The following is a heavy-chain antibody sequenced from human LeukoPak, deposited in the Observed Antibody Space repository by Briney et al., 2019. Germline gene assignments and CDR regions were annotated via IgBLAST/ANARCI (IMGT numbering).Heavy chain of an antibody. CDR3: ARDKGYSYGYFNY. J-gene: IGHJ4*02. CDR1: GFTFSSYS. CDR2: ISSSSSYI. V-gene: IGHV3-21*01. D-gene: IGHD5-18*01. Sequence: GGSLRLSCAASGFTFSSYSMNWVRQAPGKGLEWVSSISSSSSYIYYADSVKGRFTISRDNAKNSLYLQMNSLRAEDTAVYYCARDKGYSYGYFNYWGQGTLVTVSS.